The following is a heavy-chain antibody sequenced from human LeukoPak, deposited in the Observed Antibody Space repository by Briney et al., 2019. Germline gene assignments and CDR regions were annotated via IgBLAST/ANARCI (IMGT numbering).Heavy chain of an antibody. J-gene: IGHJ4*02. D-gene: IGHD6-19*01. CDR2: INPSGGST. CDR3: ARSPGRAVAGNFDH. V-gene: IGHV1-46*01. Sequence: ASVKVSCKASGYXFTSYYIHWVRQAPGQGLEWMGIINPSGGSTSYTQKFQGRVTMTRDTSTSTVYMELSSLTSEDTAVYYCARSPGRAVAGNFDHWGQGTLVTVSS. CDR1: GYXFTSYY.